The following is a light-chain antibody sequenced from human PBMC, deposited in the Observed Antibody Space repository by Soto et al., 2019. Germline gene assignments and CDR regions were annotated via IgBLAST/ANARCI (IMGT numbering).Light chain of an antibody. CDR3: QQHSNLPLT. V-gene: IGKV1-6*01. J-gene: IGKJ2*01. Sequence: AIQMTQSPYSLSASVGDRVTITCRASQDIGNALGWYQQKPGRAPKILIYAASSLQSGVPSRFSGSGSGTDFTLTISSLQSEYFATYYCQQHSNLPLTFGQGTNLRVK. CDR2: AAS. CDR1: QDIGNA.